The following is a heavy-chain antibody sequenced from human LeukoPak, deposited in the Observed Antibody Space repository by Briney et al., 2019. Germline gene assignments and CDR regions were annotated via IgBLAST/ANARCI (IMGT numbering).Heavy chain of an antibody. Sequence: ASVKVSCKASGYTFTSYDINWVRQATGQGLEWMGWMNPNSGNTGYAQKFQGRVTMTRNTSISTAYMELSSLRSEDTAVYYCARGSRALWSGESRNNWFDPWGQGTLVTVSS. CDR3: ARGSRALWSGESRNNWFDP. D-gene: IGHD3-10*01. J-gene: IGHJ5*02. V-gene: IGHV1-8*01. CDR1: GYTFTSYD. CDR2: MNPNSGNT.